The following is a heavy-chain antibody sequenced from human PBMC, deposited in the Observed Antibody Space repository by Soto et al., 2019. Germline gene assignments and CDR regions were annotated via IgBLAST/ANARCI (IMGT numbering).Heavy chain of an antibody. D-gene: IGHD3-9*01. V-gene: IGHV1-69*13. CDR1: GGTFSSYA. CDR3: ASGSAYYDILTGPYYGMDV. CDR2: IIPIFGTA. Sequence: SVKVSCKASGGTFSSYAISWVRQAPGQGLEWMGGIIPIFGTANYAQKFQGRVTITADESTSTAYMELSSLRSEDTAVYYRASGSAYYDILTGPYYGMDVWGQGTTVTVSS. J-gene: IGHJ6*02.